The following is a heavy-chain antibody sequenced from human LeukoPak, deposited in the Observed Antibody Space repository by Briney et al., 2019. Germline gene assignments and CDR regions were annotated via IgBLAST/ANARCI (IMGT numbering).Heavy chain of an antibody. CDR3: AKWGDYDVLTGYYVSDY. J-gene: IGHJ4*02. CDR1: GFTFSNYA. D-gene: IGHD3-9*01. CDR2: ITGSGGNT. V-gene: IGHV3-23*01. Sequence: GGSLRLSCAASGFTFSNYAMSWVRQAPGRGLDWVSAITGSGGNTYYADSVKGRFTISRDNSKNTLYLQMNSLRAEDTAVYYCAKWGDYDVLTGYYVSDYWGQGALVTVSS.